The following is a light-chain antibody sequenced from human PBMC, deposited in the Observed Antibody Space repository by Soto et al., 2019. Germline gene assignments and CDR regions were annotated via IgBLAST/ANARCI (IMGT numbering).Light chain of an antibody. J-gene: IGKJ2*01. CDR1: QFIRNW. V-gene: IGKV1-5*01. Sequence: DIQVTQSPSTLSASVGDRVTITCRASQFIRNWLAWYQQKPGTAPKLLIYDASTLESGVPSRFSGSGSGTEFTLTISRLQPDDFATYYCQQYNGDSGYTFGQGTKVDIK. CDR3: QQYNGDSGYT. CDR2: DAS.